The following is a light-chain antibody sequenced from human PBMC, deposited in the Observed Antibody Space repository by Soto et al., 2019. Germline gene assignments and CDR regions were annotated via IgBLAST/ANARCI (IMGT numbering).Light chain of an antibody. V-gene: IGKV3-15*01. J-gene: IGKJ1*01. Sequence: EIVLTQSPGTLSLSPGERATLSCRASESLSSAYLAWHQQKPGQAPRLLIYGASTRAAGIPARFSGSGPGTDFTLTITSLQSEDFGVYYCHQHNNWWTFGQGTKVDIK. CDR1: ESLSSAY. CDR3: HQHNNWWT. CDR2: GAS.